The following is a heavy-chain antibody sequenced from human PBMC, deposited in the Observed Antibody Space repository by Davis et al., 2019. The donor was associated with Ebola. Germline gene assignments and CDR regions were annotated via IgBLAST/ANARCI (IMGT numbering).Heavy chain of an antibody. CDR3: ARGVYDILTSLRGWFDP. CDR1: GGSISSSNW. V-gene: IGHV4-4*02. J-gene: IGHJ5*02. CDR2: IYHSGST. Sequence: MPSETLSLTCAVSGGSISSSNWWSWVRQPPGKGLEWIGEIYHSGSTNYNPSLKSRVTISVDTSKNQFSLKLSSVTAADTAVYYCARGVYDILTSLRGWFDPWGQGTLVTVSS. D-gene: IGHD3-9*01.